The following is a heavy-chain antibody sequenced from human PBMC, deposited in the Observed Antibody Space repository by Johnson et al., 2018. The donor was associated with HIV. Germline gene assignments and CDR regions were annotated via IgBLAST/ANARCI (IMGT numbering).Heavy chain of an antibody. CDR3: ASSAHDAFDI. Sequence: HVQLVESGGGVVQPGRSLRLSCAASGFTFSSYAMHWVRQAPGKGLEWVAVISYDGSNKYYADSVKGRFTISRDNSKNTLYLQMNSLRAEDTAVYYCASSAHDAFDIWGQGTMVTVSS. V-gene: IGHV3-30*04. J-gene: IGHJ3*02. CDR1: GFTFSSYA. CDR2: ISYDGSNK. D-gene: IGHD2-2*01.